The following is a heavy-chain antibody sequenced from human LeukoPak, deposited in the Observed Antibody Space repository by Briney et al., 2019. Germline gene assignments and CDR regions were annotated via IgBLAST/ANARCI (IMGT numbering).Heavy chain of an antibody. V-gene: IGHV4-39*07. CDR1: GGSINSSSYY. Sequence: SETLSLTCTVSGGSINSSSYYWGWIRQPPGKGLEWNGSINYSGSTNYNPSLRSRVTISVDTSKNQFSLKLSSVTAADTAVYYCASPSIRGGYSGYDFFDYWGQGTLVTVSS. D-gene: IGHD5-12*01. J-gene: IGHJ4*02. CDR2: INYSGST. CDR3: ASPSIRGGYSGYDFFDY.